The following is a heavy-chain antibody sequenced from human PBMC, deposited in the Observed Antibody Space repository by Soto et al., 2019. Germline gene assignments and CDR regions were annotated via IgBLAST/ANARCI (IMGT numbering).Heavy chain of an antibody. D-gene: IGHD3-9*01. Sequence: ASVNVSCKSSGYTFTSYCISWVRQAPGQGLEWMGWISAYNGNTNYAQKLQGRVTMTTDTSTSTAYMELRSLRSDDTAVYYCARDRPYYDILTGYLFDPWGQGTLVTVSS. CDR3: ARDRPYYDILTGYLFDP. J-gene: IGHJ5*02. V-gene: IGHV1-18*01. CDR1: GYTFTSYC. CDR2: ISAYNGNT.